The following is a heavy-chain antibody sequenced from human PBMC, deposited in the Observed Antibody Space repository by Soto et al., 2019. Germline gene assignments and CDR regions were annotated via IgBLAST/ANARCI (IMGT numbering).Heavy chain of an antibody. J-gene: IGHJ4*02. CDR1: GFTFSSYA. CDR2: ISGSGGST. V-gene: IGHV3-23*01. Sequence: GGSLRLSCAASGFTFSSYAMSGVRQAPGKGLEWVSAISGSGGSTYYADSVKGRFTISRDNSKNTPYLQMNSLRAEDTAVYYCATNPHYDFWSGFFDYWGQGTLVTVSS. CDR3: ATNPHYDFWSGFFDY. D-gene: IGHD3-3*01.